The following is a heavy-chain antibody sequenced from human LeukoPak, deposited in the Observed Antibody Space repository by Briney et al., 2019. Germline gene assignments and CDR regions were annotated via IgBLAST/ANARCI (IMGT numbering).Heavy chain of an antibody. CDR3: ASQRWLQSNFDY. CDR2: INPNSGGA. Sequence: ASVKVSCKASGHTFTDYYMHWVRQAPGQGLEWMGWINPNSGGANYAQKFQGRVTMTRDTSISTAYMELSRLRSDDTAMYYCASQRWLQSNFDYWGQGTLVTVSS. J-gene: IGHJ4*02. CDR1: GHTFTDYY. V-gene: IGHV1-2*02. D-gene: IGHD5-24*01.